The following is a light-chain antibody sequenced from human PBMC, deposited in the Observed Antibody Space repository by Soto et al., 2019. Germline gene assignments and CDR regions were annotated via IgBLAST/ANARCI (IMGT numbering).Light chain of an antibody. CDR1: QSVGSSY. V-gene: IGKV3-20*01. J-gene: IGKJ1*01. CDR2: AAS. Sequence: EIVLTQSPGTLPLSPGERATLSCRASQSVGSSYLAWYQQKPGRAPRLLFYAASSRATGIPDRFSGSGSGTDFTLTISRLEPEDFAVYYCHHFGNSPETFGQGTKVEIK. CDR3: HHFGNSPET.